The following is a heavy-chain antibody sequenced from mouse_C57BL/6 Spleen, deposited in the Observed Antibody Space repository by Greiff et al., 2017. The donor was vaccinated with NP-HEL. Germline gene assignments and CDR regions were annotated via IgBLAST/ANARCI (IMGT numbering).Heavy chain of an antibody. V-gene: IGHV1-55*01. J-gene: IGHJ4*01. CDR1: GYTFTSYW. CDR3: AHYVRTSAMHY. Sequence: QVQLQQPGAELVKPGASVQMSCKASGYTFTSYWITWVKQRPGQGLEWIGDIYPGSGSTNYNEKFKSKATLTVDTSSSTAYMQLSSLTSEDSAVYYCAHYVRTSAMHYWAQLTPVTDSS. D-gene: IGHD1-1*01. CDR2: IYPGSGST.